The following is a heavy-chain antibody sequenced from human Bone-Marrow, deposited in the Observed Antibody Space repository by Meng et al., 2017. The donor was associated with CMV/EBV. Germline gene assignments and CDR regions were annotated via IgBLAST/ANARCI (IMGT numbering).Heavy chain of an antibody. CDR2: IFGDGSRT. D-gene: IGHD1-26*01. CDR3: ARDGSHRSPDYYYYGMDV. Sequence: GESLKISCTASGFSFNNFWMHWVRQGPGKGLVWVSHIFGDGSRTTYAGAVKGRFTISRDNAKNSLYLQMNSLRAEDTAVYYCARDGSHRSPDYYYYGMDVWGQGTTVTVSS. J-gene: IGHJ6*02. CDR1: GFSFNNFW. V-gene: IGHV3-74*01.